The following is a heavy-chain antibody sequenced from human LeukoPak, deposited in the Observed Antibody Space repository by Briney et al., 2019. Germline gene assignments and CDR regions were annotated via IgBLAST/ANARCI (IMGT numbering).Heavy chain of an antibody. CDR3: AKDGKTRNWNYFQAKPVY. Sequence: GGSLRLSCAASGFTFSSYAINWVRQAPGKGLEWVSEISGSGDNTYYADSVKGRFSISRDISKNTLYLQMNSLRAEDTAIYYCAKDGKTRNWNYFQAKPVYWGQGTLVTVSS. D-gene: IGHD1-7*01. J-gene: IGHJ4*02. CDR1: GFTFSSYA. V-gene: IGHV3-23*01. CDR2: ISGSGDNT.